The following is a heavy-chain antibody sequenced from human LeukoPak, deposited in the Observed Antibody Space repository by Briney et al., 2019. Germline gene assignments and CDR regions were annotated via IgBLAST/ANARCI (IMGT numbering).Heavy chain of an antibody. CDR2: IYYIGST. CDR3: ARHGGAYSFDY. J-gene: IGHJ4*02. CDR1: GGSISSYY. V-gene: IGHV4-59*08. Sequence: KPSETLSLTCTVSGGSISSYYWSWVRQPPGKGLEWIGCIYYIGSTNYNPSLKSRVTISLDTSENQFSLKLSSVTAADTAVYYCARHGGAYSFDYWGQGTLVTVSS. D-gene: IGHD4-11*01.